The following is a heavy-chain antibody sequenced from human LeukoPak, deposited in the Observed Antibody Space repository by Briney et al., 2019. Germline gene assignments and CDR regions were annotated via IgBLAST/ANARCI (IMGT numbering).Heavy chain of an antibody. CDR1: GGSISGGGYS. J-gene: IGHJ5*02. V-gene: IGHV4-30-2*01. CDR3: ARDMSSSSAVWFDP. D-gene: IGHD6-6*01. CDR2: IYHSGST. Sequence: SETLSLTCAVSGGSISGGGYSWSWIRQPPGKGLEWIGYIYHSGSTYYNPSLKSRVTISVDRSKNQFSLKLSSVTAADTAVYYCARDMSSSSAVWFDPWGQGTLVTVSS.